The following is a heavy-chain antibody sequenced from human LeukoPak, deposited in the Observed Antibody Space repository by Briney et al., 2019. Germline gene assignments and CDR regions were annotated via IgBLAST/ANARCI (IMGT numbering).Heavy chain of an antibody. Sequence: GGSLRLSCAASAFSLSAYNMNWVRQAPGKGLEWVSCISYTGTYIYYADSVKGRFTISRDNAQNSLYLQMNSLRAEDTAIYYCVRDRGTYRPIDYWGQGTLVTVSS. CDR1: AFSLSAYN. CDR3: VRDRGTYRPIDY. D-gene: IGHD1-26*01. CDR2: ISYTGTYI. V-gene: IGHV3-21*04. J-gene: IGHJ4*02.